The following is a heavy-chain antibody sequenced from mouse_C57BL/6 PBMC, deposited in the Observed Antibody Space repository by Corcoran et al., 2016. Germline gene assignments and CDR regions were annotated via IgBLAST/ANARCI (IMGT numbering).Heavy chain of an antibody. CDR3: ARPSSGYVAYFDY. D-gene: IGHD3-2*02. CDR1: GYTFTAYY. J-gene: IGHJ2*01. Sequence: EVPLHQSGPALVKPGASVNISCKASGYTFTAYYMTWMKQSHGKSLEWIGDINPNNGGTSYNQKFKGKATLTVDKSSSTAYMELRSLTSEDSAVNYCARPSSGYVAYFDYWGQGNTLTVSA. CDR2: INPNNGGT. V-gene: IGHV1-26*01.